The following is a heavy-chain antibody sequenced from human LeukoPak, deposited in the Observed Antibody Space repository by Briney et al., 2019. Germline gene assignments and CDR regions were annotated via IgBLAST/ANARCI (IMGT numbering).Heavy chain of an antibody. CDR2: INPNNGGT. CDR1: GYTFTGYY. Sequence: ASVKVSCKASGYTFTGYYMHWVRQAPGQGLEWMGWINPNNGGTNYAQKLQGRVTMTTDTSTSTAYMELRSLRSDDTAVYYCARGLQYSSSWASDYWGQGTLVTVSS. V-gene: IGHV1-2*02. D-gene: IGHD6-13*01. CDR3: ARGLQYSSSWASDY. J-gene: IGHJ4*02.